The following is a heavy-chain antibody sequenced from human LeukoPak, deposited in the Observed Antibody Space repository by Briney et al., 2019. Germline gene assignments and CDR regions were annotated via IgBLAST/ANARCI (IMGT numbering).Heavy chain of an antibody. V-gene: IGHV4-28*01. CDR1: GYSITSSSW. CDR2: IYHSGTT. Sequence: SDTLSLTCAVSGYSITSSSWWGWIRQPPGKGLEWIGYIYHSGTTYYNPSLQSRATMSVDTSKNQFSLKLSSVTAVDTAVYYCARKENVYYYFDYWGQGTLVTVSS. CDR3: ARKENVYYYFDY. J-gene: IGHJ4*02. D-gene: IGHD3-10*01.